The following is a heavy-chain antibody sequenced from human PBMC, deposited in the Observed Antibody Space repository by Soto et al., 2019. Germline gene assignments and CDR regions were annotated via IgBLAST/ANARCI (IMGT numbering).Heavy chain of an antibody. CDR2: IDPSDSYT. Sequence: EVQLVQSGAEVKKPGESLRISCKGSGYSFTSYWISWVRQMPGKGLEWMGRIDPSDSYTNYSPSFQGHVTIAANKYISSACLQWSSLKASDTAMYYCARRIAVAGTNYFGMDVCGQGTTVTVSS. CDR1: GYSFTSYW. J-gene: IGHJ6*02. V-gene: IGHV5-10-1*01. CDR3: ARRIAVAGTNYFGMDV. D-gene: IGHD6-13*01.